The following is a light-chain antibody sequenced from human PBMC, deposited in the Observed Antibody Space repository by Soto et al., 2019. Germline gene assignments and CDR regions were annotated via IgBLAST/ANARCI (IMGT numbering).Light chain of an antibody. V-gene: IGLV2-8*01. J-gene: IGLJ3*02. CDR2: EVS. CDR1: SSDVGGYKY. Sequence: QSALTQPPSASGSPGQSVTISCTGTSSDVGGYKYVSWYQQHPGKAPKLLIYEVSKRPSGVPDRFSGSKSGNTASLTVSGLQAADEADYYCSSCAGSYNWVFGGGTKLTVL. CDR3: SSCAGSYNWV.